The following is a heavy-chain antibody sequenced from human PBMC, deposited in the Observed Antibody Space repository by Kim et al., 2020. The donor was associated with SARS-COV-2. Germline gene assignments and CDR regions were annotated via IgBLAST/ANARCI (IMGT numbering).Heavy chain of an antibody. J-gene: IGHJ6*03. D-gene: IGHD6-13*01. CDR1: GFTFDDYA. CDR2: ISWNSGSI. Sequence: GGSLRLSCAASGFTFDDYAMHWVRQAPGKGLEWVSGISWNSGSIGYADSVKGRFTISRDNAKNSLYLQMNSLRAEDTALYYCAKEGYSSSWPPYYYYYYYMDVWGKGTTVTVSS. CDR3: AKEGYSSSWPPYYYYYYYMDV. V-gene: IGHV3-9*01.